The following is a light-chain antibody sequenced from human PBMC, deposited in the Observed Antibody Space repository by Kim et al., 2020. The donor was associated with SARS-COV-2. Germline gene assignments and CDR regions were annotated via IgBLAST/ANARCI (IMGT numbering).Light chain of an antibody. J-gene: IGKJ2*01. V-gene: IGKV3-15*01. CDR2: GAS. CDR3: HQYNDWPPGDT. Sequence: EIVMTQSPATLSVSPGERATLSCRDSQSVSNNLAWYQHKPGQPPRLLIYGASTRATGVPARFSGSGSGTDFTLTVSSLQSEDFAVYYCHQYNDWPPGDTFGQGTKLEI. CDR1: QSVSNN.